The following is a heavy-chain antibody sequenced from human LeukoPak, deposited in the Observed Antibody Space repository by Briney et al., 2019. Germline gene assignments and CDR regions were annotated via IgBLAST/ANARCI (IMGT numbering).Heavy chain of an antibody. J-gene: IGHJ6*02. CDR1: GGSISSSSYY. Sequence: SETLSLTCTVSGGSISSSSYYWGWIRQPPGKGLEWIGSIYYSGSTYYNPSHKSRVTISVDTSKNQFSLKLSSVTAADTAVYYCARLTVTKSNYYYYYGMDVWGQGTTVTVSS. D-gene: IGHD4-17*01. V-gene: IGHV4-39*01. CDR2: IYYSGST. CDR3: ARLTVTKSNYYYYYGMDV.